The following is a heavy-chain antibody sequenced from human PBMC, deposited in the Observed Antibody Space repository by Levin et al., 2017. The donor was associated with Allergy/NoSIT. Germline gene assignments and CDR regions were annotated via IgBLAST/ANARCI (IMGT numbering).Heavy chain of an antibody. D-gene: IGHD2-2*01. J-gene: IGHJ6*02. Sequence: GGSLRLSCAASGFTFSSYWMSWVRQAPGKGLEWVANIKQDGSEKYYVDSVKGRFTISRDNAKNSLYLQMNSLRAEDTAVYYCARLRGYCSSTSCWNYYYYGMDGWGQGTTVTVSS. CDR1: GFTFSSYW. CDR2: IKQDGSEK. CDR3: ARLRGYCSSTSCWNYYYYGMDG. V-gene: IGHV3-7*01.